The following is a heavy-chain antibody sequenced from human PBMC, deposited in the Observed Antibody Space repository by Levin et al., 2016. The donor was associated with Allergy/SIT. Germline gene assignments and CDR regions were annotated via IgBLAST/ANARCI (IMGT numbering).Heavy chain of an antibody. Sequence: GESLKISCKGSGYSFTSYWIGWVRQMPGKGLEWMGIIYPGDSDTRYSPSFQGQVTISADKSISTAYLQWSSLKASDTAMYYCARAVPYSGYDVDAFDIWGQGTMVTVSS. J-gene: IGHJ3*02. D-gene: IGHD5-12*01. CDR1: GYSFTSYW. CDR2: IYPGDSDT. V-gene: IGHV5-51*01. CDR3: ARAVPYSGYDVDAFDI.